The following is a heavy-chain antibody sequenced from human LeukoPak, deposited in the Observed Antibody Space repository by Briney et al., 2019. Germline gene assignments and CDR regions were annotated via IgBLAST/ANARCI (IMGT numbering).Heavy chain of an antibody. V-gene: IGHV4-59*01. Sequence: PSETLSLTCTVSGGSISSYYWSWIRQPPGKGLEWIGYIYYSGSTNYNPSLKSRVTISVDTSKNQFYLKLSSVTAADTAVYYCARDPGGGLDYWGQGTLVTVSS. D-gene: IGHD3-16*01. CDR3: ARDPGGGLDY. J-gene: IGHJ4*02. CDR1: GGSISSYY. CDR2: IYYSGST.